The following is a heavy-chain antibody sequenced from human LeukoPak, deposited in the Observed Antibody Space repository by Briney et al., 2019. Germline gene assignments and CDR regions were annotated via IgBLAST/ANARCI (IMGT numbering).Heavy chain of an antibody. CDR3: AKGLYYDSSPNDAFDI. D-gene: IGHD3-22*01. CDR2: ISWNSGSI. J-gene: IGHJ3*02. V-gene: IGHV3-9*01. Sequence: GGSLRLSCAASGFTFDDYAMHWVRQAPGKGLEWVSGISWNSGSIGYADSVKGRFTISRDNAKNSLYLQMNSLRAEDTALYYCAKGLYYDSSPNDAFDIWGQGTMVTVSS. CDR1: GFTFDDYA.